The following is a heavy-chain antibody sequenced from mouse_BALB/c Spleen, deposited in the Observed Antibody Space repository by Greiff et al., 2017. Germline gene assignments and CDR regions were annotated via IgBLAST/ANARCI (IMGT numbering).Heavy chain of an antibody. CDR3: ARYGTTVVNYYAMDY. D-gene: IGHD1-1*01. Sequence: QVQLQQSGAELARPGASVKMSCKASGYTFTSYTMHWVQQRPGQGLEWIGYINPSSGYTNYNQKFKDKATLTADKSSSTAYMQLSSLTSEDSAVYYCARYGTTVVNYYAMDYWGQGTSVTVSS. V-gene: IGHV1-4*01. J-gene: IGHJ4*01. CDR1: GYTFTSYT. CDR2: INPSSGYT.